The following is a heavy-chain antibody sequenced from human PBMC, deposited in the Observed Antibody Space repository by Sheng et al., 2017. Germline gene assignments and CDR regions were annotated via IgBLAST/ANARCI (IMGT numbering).Heavy chain of an antibody. CDR1: GFTFSSYA. J-gene: IGHJ6*02. CDR2: ISGSGGST. V-gene: IGHV3-23*01. CDR3: AKITVTRTYYYYGMDV. Sequence: EVQLLESGGGLVQPGGSLRLSCAASGFTFSSYAMSWVRQAPGKGLEWVSAISGSGGSTYYADSVKGRFTISRDNSKNTLYLQMNSLRAEDTAVYYCAKITVTRTYYYYGMDVWGQGTTVTVSS. D-gene: IGHD4-17*01.